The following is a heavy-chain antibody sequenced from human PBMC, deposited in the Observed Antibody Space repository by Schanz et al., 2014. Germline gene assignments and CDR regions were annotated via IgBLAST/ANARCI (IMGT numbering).Heavy chain of an antibody. CDR1: GYSFTGNY. CDR2: INPTGGST. CDR3: AKEGGYCSSTSCPRRVDY. J-gene: IGHJ4*02. D-gene: IGHD2-2*01. V-gene: IGHV1-46*01. Sequence: QVQLVQSGAEVKKPGASVRVSCKASGYSFTGNYLHWVRQAPGQGLEWMGIINPTGGSTSYAQRFQGRVTVTRDTSTSTVYMELSSLRSEDTAVYYCAKEGGYCSSTSCPRRVDYWGQGTLVTVSS.